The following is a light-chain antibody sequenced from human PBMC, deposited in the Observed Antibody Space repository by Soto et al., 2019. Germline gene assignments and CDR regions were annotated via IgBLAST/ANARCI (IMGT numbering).Light chain of an antibody. Sequence: QSVLTQPPSVSAAPGQKVTISCSGRSSNIGSHYVSWYQQFPGTAPKLLIYDNNQRPSGIPDRFSASKSGTSATLGITGLQPGEEADYYCGTWDSSLTAGVFGTGTKVTVL. J-gene: IGLJ1*01. V-gene: IGLV1-51*01. CDR3: GTWDSSLTAGV. CDR2: DNN. CDR1: SSNIGSHY.